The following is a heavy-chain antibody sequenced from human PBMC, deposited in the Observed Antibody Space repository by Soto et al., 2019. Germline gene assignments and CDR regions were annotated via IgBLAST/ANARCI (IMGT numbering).Heavy chain of an antibody. V-gene: IGHV1-69*06. J-gene: IGHJ4*02. CDR3: VRRTEGKEGYSY. CDR1: GGTFSTYG. CDR2: IIPFVGTA. Sequence: QVQLVPSGAEVKKPGSSVKVSCQVSGGTFSTYGLGWVRQAPGQGLEWMGAIIPFVGTANYAQKFRDRVTITADRSTTTTYMEVKSLTLEDTAVYYCVRRTEGKEGYSYWGQGTLVSVS. D-gene: IGHD1-26*01.